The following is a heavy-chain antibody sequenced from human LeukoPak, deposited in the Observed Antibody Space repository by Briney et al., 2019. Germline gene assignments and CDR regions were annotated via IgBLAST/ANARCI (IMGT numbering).Heavy chain of an antibody. CDR1: GFTFDDYA. V-gene: IGHV3-9*01. Sequence: GGSLRLSCAASGFTFDDYAMHWVRQAPGKGLEWVSGISWNSGSMGYADSVKGRFTISRDNTKNSLYLQMNSLRAEDTALYYCAKGGLDFYYFDYWGQGTLVTVSS. CDR3: AKGGLDFYYFDY. CDR2: ISWNSGSM. D-gene: IGHD3-3*01. J-gene: IGHJ4*02.